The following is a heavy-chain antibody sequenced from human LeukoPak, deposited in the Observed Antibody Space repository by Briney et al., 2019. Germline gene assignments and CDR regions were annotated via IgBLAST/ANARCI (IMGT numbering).Heavy chain of an antibody. CDR2: INPSSGSA. CDR1: GYTFSSYY. CDR3: AREVHSSGYYPMGYFDY. V-gene: IGHV1-46*01. Sequence: GASVKVSCKASGYTFSSYYIHWVRQAPGQGLDWMGIINPSSGSADYAQKFQGRATMTRDLSTTTVYMELSSLRSEDTAVYYCAREVHSSGYYPMGYFDYWGQGTLVTVSS. J-gene: IGHJ4*02. D-gene: IGHD3-22*01.